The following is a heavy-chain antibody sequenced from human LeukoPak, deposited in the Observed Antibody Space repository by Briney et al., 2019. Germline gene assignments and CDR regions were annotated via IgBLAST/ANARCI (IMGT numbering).Heavy chain of an antibody. J-gene: IGHJ4*02. CDR3: ARTTAVATFDY. CDR1: GFSLSTNEMR. V-gene: IGHV2-70*04. CDR2: IDWDDDK. Sequence: SGPALVKPTQTRTLTYTFSGFSLSTNEMRVSWIRHPPGKALEWLAHIDWDDDKFYRTSLKTRLTISKDTSKNRVVLTMTDMDPVDTATYYCARTTAVATFDYWGQGTLVTVSS. D-gene: IGHD4-17*01.